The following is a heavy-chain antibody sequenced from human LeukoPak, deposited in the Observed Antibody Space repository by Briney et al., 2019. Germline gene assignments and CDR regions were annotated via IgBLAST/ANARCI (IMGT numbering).Heavy chain of an antibody. J-gene: IGHJ4*02. CDR2: ISSSSSYI. D-gene: IGHD3-10*01. CDR3: ARDYYAAGGGSPDY. CDR1: GFTFSSYS. V-gene: IGHV3-21*01. Sequence: SGGSLRLSCAASGFTFSSYSMNWVRQAPGKGLEWVSSISSSSSYIYYADSVKGRLTISRDNSKNTLYLQMNSLRAEDTAVYYCARDYYAAGGGSPDYWGQGTLVTVSS.